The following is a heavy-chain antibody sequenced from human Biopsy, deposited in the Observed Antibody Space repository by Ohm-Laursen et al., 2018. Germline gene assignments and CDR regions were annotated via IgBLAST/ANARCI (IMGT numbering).Heavy chain of an antibody. CDR2: ISNDGDIK. Sequence: SLRLSCAASGFTFSSYGMHWVRQAPGKGLEWVSIISNDGDIKYSADSMEGRLTISRDNSRNTLFLQMNSLKAEDTAVYYCAKDRFPYTSGYSSVFEYWGQGTLVTVSS. V-gene: IGHV3-30*18. CDR1: GFTFSSYG. D-gene: IGHD3-22*01. CDR3: AKDRFPYTSGYSSVFEY. J-gene: IGHJ4*02.